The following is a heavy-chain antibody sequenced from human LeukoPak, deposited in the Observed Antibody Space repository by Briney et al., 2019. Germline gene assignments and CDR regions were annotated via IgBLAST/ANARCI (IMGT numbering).Heavy chain of an antibody. D-gene: IGHD3-3*01. CDR2: INHSGST. J-gene: IGHJ5*02. V-gene: IGHV4-34*01. CDR3: ARVAKNYDFWSGYYGALGWFDP. CDR1: GGSFSGYY. Sequence: PSETLSLTCAVYGGSFSGYYWSWIRQPPGKGLEWIGEINHSGSTNYNPSLKGRVTISVDTSKNQFSLKLSSVTAADTAVYYCARVAKNYDFWSGYYGALGWFDPWGQGTLVTVSS.